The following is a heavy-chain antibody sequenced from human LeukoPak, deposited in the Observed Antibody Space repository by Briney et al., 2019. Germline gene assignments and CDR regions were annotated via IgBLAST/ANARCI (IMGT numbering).Heavy chain of an antibody. CDR1: GFTFSSYE. Sequence: GGSLRLSCAASGFTFSSYEMNWVRQAPGKGLEWVSYISSSGSTIYYADSVKGRFTISRDNAKNSLYLQMNSLRAEDTAVYYCARRATSERGHSYGLDYWGQGTLVTVSS. CDR2: ISSSGSTI. D-gene: IGHD5-18*01. V-gene: IGHV3-48*03. J-gene: IGHJ4*02. CDR3: ARRATSERGHSYGLDY.